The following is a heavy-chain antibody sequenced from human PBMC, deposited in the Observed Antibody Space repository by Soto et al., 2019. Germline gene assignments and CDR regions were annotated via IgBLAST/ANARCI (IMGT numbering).Heavy chain of an antibody. J-gene: IGHJ5*02. V-gene: IGHV4-59*08. D-gene: IGHD3-3*01. CDR2: IYYSGST. CDR3: ARGFWSGYPDHNWFDP. CDR1: GGSISSYY. Sequence: SETLSLTCTVSGGSISSYYWSWIRQPPWKGLEWIGYIYYSGSTNYNPSLKSRVTISVDTSKNQFSLKLSSVTAADTAVYYCARGFWSGYPDHNWFDPWGQGTLVTVSS.